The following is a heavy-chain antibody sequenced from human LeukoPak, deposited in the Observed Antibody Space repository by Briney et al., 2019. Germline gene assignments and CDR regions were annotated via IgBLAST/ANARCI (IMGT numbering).Heavy chain of an antibody. CDR3: ATYYDFWSGAVYYFDY. CDR2: ISGSGGST. V-gene: IGHV3-23*01. J-gene: IGHJ4*02. CDR1: GFTFSSYA. Sequence: PGGSLRLSCAASGFTFSSYAMSWVRQAPGKGLEWVSAISGSGGSTYYADSVKGRFTISRDNSKNTLYLQMNSLRAEDTAVYYCATYYDFWSGAVYYFDYWGQGNLVTVSS. D-gene: IGHD3-3*01.